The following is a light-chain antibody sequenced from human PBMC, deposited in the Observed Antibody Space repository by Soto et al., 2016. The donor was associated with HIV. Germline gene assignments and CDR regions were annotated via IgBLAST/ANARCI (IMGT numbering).Light chain of an antibody. CDR3: MQALETPLT. CDR2: VGS. Sequence: DIVMTQSPLSLPVTPGEPASISCRSSQSLLHSNGYNYLDWYLQKPGQSPHLLIYVGSNRASGVPDRLSGSGSGTDFTLKISRVEAEDVGIYYCMQALETPLTFGGGTKVEIK. CDR1: QSLLHSNGYNY. J-gene: IGKJ4*01. V-gene: IGKV2-28*01.